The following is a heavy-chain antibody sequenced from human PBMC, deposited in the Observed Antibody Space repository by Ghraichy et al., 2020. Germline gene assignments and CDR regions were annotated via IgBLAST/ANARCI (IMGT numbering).Heavy chain of an antibody. Sequence: SETLSLTCTVSGGSISSGGYYWSWIRQHPGKGLEWIGYIYYSGSTYYNPSLKSRVTISVDTSKNQFSLKLSSVTAADTAVYYCARMTYDSSGYYSVGDAFDIWGQGTMVTVSS. J-gene: IGHJ3*02. CDR3: ARMTYDSSGYYSVGDAFDI. CDR1: GGSISSGGYY. D-gene: IGHD3-22*01. V-gene: IGHV4-31*03. CDR2: IYYSGST.